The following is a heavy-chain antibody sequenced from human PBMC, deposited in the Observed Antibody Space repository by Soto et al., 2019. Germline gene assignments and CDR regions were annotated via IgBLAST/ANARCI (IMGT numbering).Heavy chain of an antibody. CDR2: IYYSGST. CDR3: ARDLRYCSSTSCSPNWFDP. Sequence: SETLSLTCTVSGGSISSSSYYWGWIRQPPGKGLEWIGSIYYSGSTYYNPSPKSRVTISVDTSKNQFSLKLSSVTAADTAVYYCARDLRYCSSTSCSPNWFDPWGQGTLVTVSS. D-gene: IGHD2-2*01. V-gene: IGHV4-39*07. J-gene: IGHJ5*02. CDR1: GGSISSSSYY.